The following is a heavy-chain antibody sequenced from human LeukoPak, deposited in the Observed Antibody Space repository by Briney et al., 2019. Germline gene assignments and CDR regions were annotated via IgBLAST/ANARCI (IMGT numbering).Heavy chain of an antibody. V-gene: IGHV3-30*04. CDR2: VSYDGSNE. CDR1: GFTFSIYA. CDR3: ARDGGPLTITYYMDV. J-gene: IGHJ6*03. D-gene: IGHD1-20*01. Sequence: GGSLRLSCAASGFTFSIYAMHWVRQAPGKALEWVALVSYDGSNEYYADSVKGRFTISRDNSQNTLYLQMSSLRAEDTAVYYCARDGGPLTITYYMDVWGKGTTVTVSS.